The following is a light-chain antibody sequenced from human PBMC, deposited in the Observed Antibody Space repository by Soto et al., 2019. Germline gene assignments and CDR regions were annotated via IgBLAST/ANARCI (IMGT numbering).Light chain of an antibody. CDR2: AAS. Sequence: IQLTQSPSSLSASVGDRVTITCRASQGINTFLALYQEKAGKAPKPLIYAASPLQSGVPSRFSGSGSGTDFTLTISSLQPEDFATYYCQQLESYPSTFGGGTKVDI. J-gene: IGKJ4*01. CDR3: QQLESYPST. CDR1: QGINTF. V-gene: IGKV1-9*01.